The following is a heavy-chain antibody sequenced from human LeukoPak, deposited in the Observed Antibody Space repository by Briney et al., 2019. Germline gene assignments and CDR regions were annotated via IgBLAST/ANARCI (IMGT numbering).Heavy chain of an antibody. CDR2: INHSGST. CDR3: ARGIAAAGSPHFDY. V-gene: IGHV4-34*01. J-gene: IGHJ4*02. CDR1: GGSFSGYY. D-gene: IGHD6-13*01. Sequence: PSETLSLTCAVYGGSFSGYYWSWIRQPPGKGLEWIGEINHSGSTNYNPSLKSRVTISVDTSKNQFSLKLSSVTAADTAVYYCARGIAAAGSPHFDYWGQGTLVTVSS.